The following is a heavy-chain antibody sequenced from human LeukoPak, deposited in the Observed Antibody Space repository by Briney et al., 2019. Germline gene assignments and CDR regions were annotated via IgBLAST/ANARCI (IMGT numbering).Heavy chain of an antibody. CDR3: ASITPGIAAAGGTNPYYYYYGMDV. J-gene: IGHJ6*02. V-gene: IGHV4-59*01. CDR2: IYYSGST. D-gene: IGHD6-13*01. Sequence: SETLSLTCTVSGGSISSYYWSWIRQPPGKGLEWIGYIYYSGSTNYNPSLKSRVTISVDTSKNQFSLKLSSVTAADTAVYYCASITPGIAAAGGTNPYYYYYGMDVLGQGTTVTVSS. CDR1: GGSISSYY.